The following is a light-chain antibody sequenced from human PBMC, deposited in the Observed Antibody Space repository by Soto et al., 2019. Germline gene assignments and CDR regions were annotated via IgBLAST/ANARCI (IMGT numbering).Light chain of an antibody. J-gene: IGLJ1*01. CDR2: EVT. Sequence: QSALTQPPSASRSPGHSFTISFTGTISDVGGYNYVSWYQQHPGKAKKLMIYEVTKRTSGVPDRFSGSKSFNTDSLNVSGLQAEDEADYYCSSYAGTAYVFGTGTRSPS. CDR3: SSYAGTAYV. V-gene: IGLV2-8*01. CDR1: ISDVGGYNY.